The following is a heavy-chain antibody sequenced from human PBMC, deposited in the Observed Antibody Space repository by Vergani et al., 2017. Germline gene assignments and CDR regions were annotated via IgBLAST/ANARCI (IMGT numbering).Heavy chain of an antibody. CDR2: IIPVLGKT. J-gene: IGHJ6*02. D-gene: IGHD5-18*01. Sequence: QVQLVQSGAEVKKPGSSVKVSCKASGATFRSNTISWVRQVPGQGLEWMGRIIPVLGKTKYAQDFQGRLTITADTSTSTAYMELTSLRSQDTAVYYCARDPRGYVGYPEDYYYGMDVWGQGTTVTVSS. CDR1: GATFRSNT. CDR3: ARDPRGYVGYPEDYYYGMDV. V-gene: IGHV1-69*08.